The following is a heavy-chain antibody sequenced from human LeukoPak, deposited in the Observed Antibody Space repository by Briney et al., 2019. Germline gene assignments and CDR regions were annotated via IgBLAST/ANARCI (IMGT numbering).Heavy chain of an antibody. Sequence: ASVKVSCKASGGTFSSCAISWVRQAPGQGLEWMGWISTYNGNTNYAQKLQGRVTLTTDTSTSTAYMDLRSLRSDDTAVYYCARSRQYGSGWYYFDYWGQGTLVTVSP. CDR3: ARSRQYGSGWYYFDY. V-gene: IGHV1-18*01. CDR2: ISTYNGNT. CDR1: GGTFSSCA. J-gene: IGHJ4*02. D-gene: IGHD6-19*01.